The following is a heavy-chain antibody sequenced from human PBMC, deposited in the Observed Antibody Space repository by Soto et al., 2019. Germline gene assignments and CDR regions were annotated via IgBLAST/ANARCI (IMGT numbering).Heavy chain of an antibody. Sequence: ASVKVSFKASGYTFTGYYMHWVRQAPGQGLEWMGWINPNSGGTNYAQKFQGWATMTRDTSISTAYMELSRLRSDDTAVYYCARGRLRFLEWLFHFDYWGQGTLVTVSS. D-gene: IGHD3-3*01. CDR2: INPNSGGT. CDR3: ARGRLRFLEWLFHFDY. CDR1: GYTFTGYY. V-gene: IGHV1-2*04. J-gene: IGHJ4*02.